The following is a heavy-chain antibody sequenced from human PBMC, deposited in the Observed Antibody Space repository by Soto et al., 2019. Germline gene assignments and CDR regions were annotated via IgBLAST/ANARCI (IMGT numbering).Heavy chain of an antibody. Sequence: SETLSLTCTVSGGSISSYYWSWIRQPPGKGLEWIGYIYYSGSTNYNPSLKSRVTISVDTSKNQFSLKLSSVTAADTAVYYCARSEATALDYWGQGTLVTVSS. CDR2: IYYSGST. CDR1: GGSISSYY. J-gene: IGHJ4*02. V-gene: IGHV4-59*01. CDR3: ARSEATALDY.